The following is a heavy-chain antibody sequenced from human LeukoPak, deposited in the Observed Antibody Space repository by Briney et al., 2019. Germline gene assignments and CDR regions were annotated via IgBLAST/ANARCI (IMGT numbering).Heavy chain of an antibody. CDR3: ARVVVVPAATGIAAAGVNWFDP. Sequence: SCXXSGYTFTSYGISWVRQAPGQGLEWMGWISAYNGNTNYAQKLQGRVTMTTDTSTSTAYMELRSLRSDDTAVYYCARVVVVPAATGIAAAGVNWFDPWGQGTLVTVSS. D-gene: IGHD2-2*01. CDR1: GYTFTSYG. CDR2: ISAYNGNT. J-gene: IGHJ5*02. V-gene: IGHV1-18*04.